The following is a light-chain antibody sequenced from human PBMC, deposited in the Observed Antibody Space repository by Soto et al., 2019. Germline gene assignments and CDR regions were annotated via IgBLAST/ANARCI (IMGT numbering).Light chain of an antibody. Sequence: EIVLTQSPATLSLSPGERATLSCRASQSVSSYLAWYQQKPGHAPRLLIYDASNRATGIPARFSCSGSGTDFTLTISSLEPEDFGVYYCQQRSNWPQGFTFGPGTKLDIK. CDR1: QSVSSY. CDR2: DAS. J-gene: IGKJ3*01. CDR3: QQRSNWPQGFT. V-gene: IGKV3-11*01.